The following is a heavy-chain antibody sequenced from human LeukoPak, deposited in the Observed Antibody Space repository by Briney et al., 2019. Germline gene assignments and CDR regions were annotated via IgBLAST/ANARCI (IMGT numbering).Heavy chain of an antibody. CDR1: GFTFSSYS. D-gene: IGHD6-13*01. CDR3: ARASTTAAGCTSHWFHP. J-gene: IGHJ5*02. V-gene: IGHV3-48*04. Sequence: GGSLRLSCAASGFTFSSYSMNWVRQAPGKGLEWVSYISSSSSTIYYADSVKGRFTISRDNAKNSLYLQMNSLRAEDTAVYYCARASTTAAGCTSHWFHPWGQGTLVTVSS. CDR2: ISSSSSTI.